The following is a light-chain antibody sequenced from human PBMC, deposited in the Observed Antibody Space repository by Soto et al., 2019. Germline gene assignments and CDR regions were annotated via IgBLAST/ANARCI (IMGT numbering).Light chain of an antibody. CDR2: TAS. CDR3: QQGNTPPHP. Sequence: DIQMTQSPSSLSASVGDRVTITCRASQSISSYLNWYQHKPGKAPKLLIYTASSLQSGFPSSFSGGGSGPVSTLTISRLHTEGLATYAVQQGNTPPHPFGPGTNL. J-gene: IGKJ2*01. CDR1: QSISSY. V-gene: IGKV1-39*01.